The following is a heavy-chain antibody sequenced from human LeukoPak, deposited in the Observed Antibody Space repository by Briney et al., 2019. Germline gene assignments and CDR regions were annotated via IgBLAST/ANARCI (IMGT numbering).Heavy chain of an antibody. CDR2: IKEDGSGK. V-gene: IGHV3-7*01. J-gene: IGHJ4*02. CDR1: GFIFSSYW. Sequence: GGSLRLSCAASGFIFSSYWMSWVRQAPGKGLEWVANIKEDGSGKYHVDSVKGRFIISRDNAKNSLYLQMNTLRAEDTAVYYCARGVLSPLKGPVDYWGQGTLVTVSS. CDR3: ARGVLSPLKGPVDY.